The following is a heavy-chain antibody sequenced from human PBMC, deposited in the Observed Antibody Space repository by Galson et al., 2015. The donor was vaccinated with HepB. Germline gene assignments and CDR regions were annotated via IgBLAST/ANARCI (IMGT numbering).Heavy chain of an antibody. D-gene: IGHD3-22*01. Sequence: SLRLSCAASGFTFSKAWMSWVRQTPGKGLEWVGRIKSVSEGGTADYAATVKGRFTISRDDSKNTLYLQMNSLKTEDTAVYYCITEYISGWHGYWGQGTLVTVSS. V-gene: IGHV3-15*01. CDR1: GFTFSKAW. CDR3: ITEYISGWHGY. CDR2: IKSVSEGGTA. J-gene: IGHJ4*02.